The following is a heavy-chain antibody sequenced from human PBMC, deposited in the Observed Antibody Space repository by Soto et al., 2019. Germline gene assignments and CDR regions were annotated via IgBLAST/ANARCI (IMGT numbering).Heavy chain of an antibody. J-gene: IGHJ5*02. CDR1: GGSISTYF. Sequence: SETLSLTCTVSGGSISTYFWSWIRQPPGKGLEWIAYIHYSGSTNYNPSLKSRVTISVDTSKNQFSLKLSSVSAADTAVYYCARVPGPWGQGTLVTVSS. CDR2: IHYSGST. V-gene: IGHV4-59*12. CDR3: ARVPGP.